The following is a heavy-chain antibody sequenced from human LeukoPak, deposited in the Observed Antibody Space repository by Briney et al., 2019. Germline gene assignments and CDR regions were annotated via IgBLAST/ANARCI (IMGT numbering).Heavy chain of an antibody. CDR1: GGSISSGSYY. CDR2: IYNSGST. Sequence: SETLSLTCTVSGGSISSGSYYWSWIRQPAGKGLEWIGRIYNSGSTNYNPSLKSRVTISVDTSKNQFSLKLSFVTAADTAVYYCARGYDLWSGYLDYWGQGTLVTVSS. J-gene: IGHJ4*02. CDR3: ARGYDLWSGYLDY. V-gene: IGHV4-61*02. D-gene: IGHD3-3*01.